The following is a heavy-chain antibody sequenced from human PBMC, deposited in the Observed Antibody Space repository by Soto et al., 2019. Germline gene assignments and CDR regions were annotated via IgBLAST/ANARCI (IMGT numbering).Heavy chain of an antibody. J-gene: IGHJ4*02. CDR2: INETGGS. Sequence: LSLTCAVSGGSFSGYYWGWVRQPPGKGLEWIGDINETGGSNYNPSLKSRVMISVDTAKTQFSLNVTSVTAADTAVYYCAREVGYYSATRRNLYFDYWGPGTLVTVSS. V-gene: IGHV4-34*01. D-gene: IGHD2-2*01. CDR3: AREVGYYSATRRNLYFDY. CDR1: GGSFSGYY.